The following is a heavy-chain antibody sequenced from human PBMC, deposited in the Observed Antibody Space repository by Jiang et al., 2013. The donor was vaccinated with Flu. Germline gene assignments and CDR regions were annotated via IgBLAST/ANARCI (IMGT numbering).Heavy chain of an antibody. CDR3: ARRNYYYYYMDV. CDR1: GGSFSGYY. J-gene: IGHJ6*03. V-gene: IGHV4-34*01. CDR2: INHSGST. Sequence: LLKPSETLSLTCAVYGGSFSGYYWSWIRQPPGKGLEWIGEINHSGSTNYNPSLKSRVTISVDTSKNQFSLKLSSVTAADTAVYYCARRNYYYYYMDVWGKGTTVTVSS.